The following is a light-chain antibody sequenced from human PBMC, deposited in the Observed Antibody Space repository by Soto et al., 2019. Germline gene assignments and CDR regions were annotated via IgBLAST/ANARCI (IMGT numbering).Light chain of an antibody. CDR3: AVWDDGLDAGM. CDR1: SSNIGAGYD. V-gene: IGLV1-40*01. J-gene: IGLJ3*02. Sequence: QSVLTQPPSVSGAPGQTVKISCTGSSSNIGAGYDVHWYQQLPGTAPKLLIYGSNSRPSGVPDRFSGSKSGTSASLAISRLQSEDEAHYYCAVWDDGLDAGMFGGGTKVTVL. CDR2: GSN.